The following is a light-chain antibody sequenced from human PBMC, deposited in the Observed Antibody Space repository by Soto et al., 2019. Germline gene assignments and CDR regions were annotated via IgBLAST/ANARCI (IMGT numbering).Light chain of an antibody. J-gene: IGKJ1*01. CDR3: LQYYGWPNT. CDR1: QSVSSK. V-gene: IGKV3-15*01. CDR2: GAT. Sequence: EIVVTQSPATLSVSPGERATLSCRASQSVSSKLAWYQHIPGQAPRLLIYGATTRATGIPSRFSGSESGTEFTLTICSLQSEDVAVYYCLQYYGWPNTFGQGTKVEIK.